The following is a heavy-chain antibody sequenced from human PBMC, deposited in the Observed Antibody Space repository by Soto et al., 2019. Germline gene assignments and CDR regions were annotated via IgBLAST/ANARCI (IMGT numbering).Heavy chain of an antibody. J-gene: IGHJ6*03. CDR3: AKDRGSTNYYYYYMDV. D-gene: IGHD1-26*01. CDR2: ISYDGNSK. CDR1: GFTFTIYS. Sequence: GGSLRLSCAASGFTFTIYSMSWVRQAPGKGLEWVAIISYDGNSKYYADSVKGRFTISRDSSKNTLYLQMNSLRAEDTAFYYCAKDRGSTNYYYYYMDVWGKGTTVT. V-gene: IGHV3-30*18.